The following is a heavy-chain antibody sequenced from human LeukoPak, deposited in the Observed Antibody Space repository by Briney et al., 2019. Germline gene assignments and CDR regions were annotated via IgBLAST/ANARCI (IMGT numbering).Heavy chain of an antibody. CDR1: VFTFSSYA. CDR2: IGDDGGST. V-gene: IGHV3-23*01. Sequence: PGGSLRLSCAASVFTFSSYAMSWVHQAPGGGLEWVSAIGDDGGSTYYANSVRGRFTISREKSKNTQYLQMNSLRAEDTAIYYFAKTGLKVPRSYFDYWGQGDLVTVSS. J-gene: IGHJ4*02. D-gene: IGHD3-10*01. CDR3: AKTGLKVPRSYFDY.